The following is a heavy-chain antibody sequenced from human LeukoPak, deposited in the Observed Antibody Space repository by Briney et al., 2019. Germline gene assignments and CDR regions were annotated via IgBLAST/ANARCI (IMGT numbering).Heavy chain of an antibody. Sequence: ASVKVSCKASGYTFTSYYMHWVRQAPGQGLEWMGIINPSGGSTSYAQKFQGRVTMTRDMSTSTVYMELSSLRSEDTAVYCCARDRLLLPYFDYWGQGTLVTVSS. J-gene: IGHJ4*02. CDR2: INPSGGST. V-gene: IGHV1-46*01. CDR3: ARDRLLLPYFDY. D-gene: IGHD2-15*01. CDR1: GYTFTSYY.